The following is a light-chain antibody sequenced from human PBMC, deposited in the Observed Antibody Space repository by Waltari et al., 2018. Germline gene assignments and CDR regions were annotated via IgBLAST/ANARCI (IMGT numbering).Light chain of an antibody. CDR3: HQYKIWPEA. J-gene: IGKJ1*01. V-gene: IGKV3D-15*01. CDR1: QSISDS. CDR2: GAS. Sequence: EIVMTQSPATLSVSPGERATLSCTASQSISDSLGWYHQRPGPAPRLLIYGASTRATGIPARFSGSGSGTEFTLTISSLQSEDFAVYYCHQYKIWPEAFGQGTKVEIK.